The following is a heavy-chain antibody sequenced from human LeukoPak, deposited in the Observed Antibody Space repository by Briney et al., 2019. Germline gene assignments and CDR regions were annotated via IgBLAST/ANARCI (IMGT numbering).Heavy chain of an antibody. CDR2: IKRDGSEK. V-gene: IGHV3-7*01. D-gene: IGHD4-11*01. CDR3: VRDDAATKPC. CDR1: GFTLSSYW. Sequence: GGSLRLSCAASGFTLSSYWMSWVRQAPGKGLEWVANIKRDGSEKYCVDSVKGRFSISRDNAKNSLYLQMNSLRVEDTAVYYCVRDDAATKPCWGQGTLVTVSS. J-gene: IGHJ4*02.